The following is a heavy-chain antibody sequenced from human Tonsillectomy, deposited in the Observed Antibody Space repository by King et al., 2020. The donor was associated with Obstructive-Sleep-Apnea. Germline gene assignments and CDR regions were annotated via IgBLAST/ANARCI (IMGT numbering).Heavy chain of an antibody. CDR3: ARVRGDGSGSYYNDY. Sequence: VQLQESGPGLVKPSETLSLTCTVSGYSISSGYYWGWIRQPPGKGLEWIGSIYHSGSTYYNPSLKSRVTMSVDTSKDQFSLKLSSVTAADTAVYYCARVRGDGSGSYYNDYWGQGTLVTVSS. V-gene: IGHV4-38-2*02. J-gene: IGHJ4*02. D-gene: IGHD3-10*01. CDR2: IYHSGST. CDR1: GYSISSGYY.